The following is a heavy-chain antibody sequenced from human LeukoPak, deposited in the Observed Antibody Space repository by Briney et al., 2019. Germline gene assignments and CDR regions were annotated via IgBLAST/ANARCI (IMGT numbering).Heavy chain of an antibody. CDR3: ATTAAAGQLDY. J-gene: IGHJ4*02. Sequence: GGSLRLSCAASGFTFSTYGMTWVRQAPGKGLEWVSSITDSGGSTYYAGSVKGRFTIFRDNSKNTLYVQMNSLRAEDTAIYYCATTAAAGQLDYWGQGTLVTVSS. V-gene: IGHV3-23*01. D-gene: IGHD6-13*01. CDR1: GFTFSTYG. CDR2: ITDSGGST.